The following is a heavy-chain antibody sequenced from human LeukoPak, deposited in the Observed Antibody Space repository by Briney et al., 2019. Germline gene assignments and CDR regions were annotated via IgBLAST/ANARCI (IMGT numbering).Heavy chain of an antibody. J-gene: IGHJ6*03. V-gene: IGHV1-69*05. CDR2: IIPIFGTA. CDR3: ARESTGGYNYGYYYYYMDV. CDR1: GGTFSSYA. Sequence: GASVTVSCKASGGTFSSYAISWVRQAPGQGLEWMGGIIPIFGTANYAQKFQGRVTITTDESTSTAYMELSSLRSEDTAVYYCARESTGGYNYGYYYYYMDVWGKGTTVTVSS. D-gene: IGHD5-18*01.